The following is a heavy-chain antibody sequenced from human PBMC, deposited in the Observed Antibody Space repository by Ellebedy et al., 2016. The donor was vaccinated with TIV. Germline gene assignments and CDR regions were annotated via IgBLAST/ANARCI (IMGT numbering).Heavy chain of an antibody. V-gene: IGHV3-7*04. D-gene: IGHD3-10*01. J-gene: IGHJ4*02. CDR2: IKQDGSEK. CDR3: ARFRWGVIIRWALDY. CDR1: GFTLSTYW. Sequence: GGSLRLSXVASGFTLSTYWMTWVRQAPGKGLEWVANIKQDGSEKYYVDSVKGRFTISRDNANNSLYLQMNSLRAEDTAVYYCARFRWGVIIRWALDYWGQGTLVTVSS.